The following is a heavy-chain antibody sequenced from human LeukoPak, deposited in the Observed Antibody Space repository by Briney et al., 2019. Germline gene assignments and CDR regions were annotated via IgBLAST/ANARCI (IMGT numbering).Heavy chain of an antibody. CDR1: GFTFSSYD. Sequence: QPGGSLRLSCAASGFTFSSYDMHWVRQATGKGLEWVSAIGTAGDTYYPGSVKGRFTISRENAKNSLYLQMNSLRAGDTAVYYCARGGVGTAMVTPDWYFDLWGRGTLVTVSS. V-gene: IGHV3-13*01. J-gene: IGHJ2*01. CDR2: IGTAGDT. D-gene: IGHD5-18*01. CDR3: ARGGVGTAMVTPDWYFDL.